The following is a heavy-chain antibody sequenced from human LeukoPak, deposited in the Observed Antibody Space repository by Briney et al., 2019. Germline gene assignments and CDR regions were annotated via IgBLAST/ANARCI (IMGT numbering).Heavy chain of an antibody. Sequence: GGSLRLSCAASGFTFTTHAMHWVRQAPGKGLEWVAAISHDGSNGYYPDSVKGRFTISRDNSKNTLYLQTNSLRAEDTAVYYCARAYYYDSSGYYYFDYWGQGTLVTVSS. CDR3: ARAYYYDSSGYYYFDY. V-gene: IGHV3-30-3*01. D-gene: IGHD3-22*01. CDR1: GFTFTTHA. J-gene: IGHJ4*02. CDR2: ISHDGSNG.